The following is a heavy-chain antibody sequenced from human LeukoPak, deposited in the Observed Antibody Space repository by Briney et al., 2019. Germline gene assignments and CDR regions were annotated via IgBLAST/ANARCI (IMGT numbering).Heavy chain of an antibody. V-gene: IGHV3-30*18. Sequence: GGSLRLSCAASGFTFSSYGMHWVRQAPGKGLEWVAVISYDGSNKYYADSVKGRFTISRDNSKNTLYLQMNSLRAEDTAVYYCVKGGHYYDRSGGLGYWGQGTLVTVSS. CDR3: VKGGHYYDRSGGLGY. CDR2: ISYDGSNK. J-gene: IGHJ4*02. D-gene: IGHD3-22*01. CDR1: GFTFSSYG.